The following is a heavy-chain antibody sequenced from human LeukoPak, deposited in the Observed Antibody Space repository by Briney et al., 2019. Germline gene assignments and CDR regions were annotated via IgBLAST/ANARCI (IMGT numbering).Heavy chain of an antibody. CDR1: GGSISSYY. Sequence: PSETLSLTCTVSGGSISSYYWSWIRQPPGKGLEWIGYIFYSGSTNYNPSLKSRDTISVDTSKNQFSLKLSSVTAADTAVYYCARGPPDGDYFDYWGQGTLVTVSS. J-gene: IGHJ4*02. CDR2: IFYSGST. V-gene: IGHV4-59*01. D-gene: IGHD4-17*01. CDR3: ARGPPDGDYFDY.